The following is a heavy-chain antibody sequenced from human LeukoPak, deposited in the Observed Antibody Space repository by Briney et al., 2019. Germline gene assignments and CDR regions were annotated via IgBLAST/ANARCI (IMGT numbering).Heavy chain of an antibody. J-gene: IGHJ4*02. CDR3: ARGDSSPYYYFDY. CDR2: INPNNGGT. D-gene: IGHD3-22*01. Sequence: GASVTVSCKASGYTFTGYYMHWVRQAPGQGLEWMGWINPNNGGTNYAQKFQGRVTMTRDTSISTAYMELSRLRSDDTAVFYCARGDSSPYYYFDYWGQGTLVTVSS. CDR1: GYTFTGYY. V-gene: IGHV1-2*02.